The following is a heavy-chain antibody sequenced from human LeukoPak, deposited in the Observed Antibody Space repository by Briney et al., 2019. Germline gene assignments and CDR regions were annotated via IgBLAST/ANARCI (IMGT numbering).Heavy chain of an antibody. CDR1: GYTFTSYD. CDR2: MNPNSGNT. D-gene: IGHD1-26*01. J-gene: IGHJ6*03. V-gene: IGHV1-8*01. Sequence: ASVKVSCKASGYTFTSYDINWVRQATGQGLEWMGWMNPNSGNTGYARKFQGRVTMTRNTSISTAYMELSSLRSEDTAVYYCARNGWELITYYYYYYMDVWGKGTTVTVSS. CDR3: ARNGWELITYYYYYYMDV.